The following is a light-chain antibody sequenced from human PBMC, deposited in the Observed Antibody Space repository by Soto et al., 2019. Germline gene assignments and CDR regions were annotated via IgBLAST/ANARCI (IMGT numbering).Light chain of an antibody. Sequence: EIVMTQSPATLSVSPGERATLSCRASQRVSSNLAWYQQKPGQAPRLLIYGASTRATGIPARFSGSGSGTEFTLTISSLQSVDFAGYYCQQYNNWPRWTFGQGTKVEIK. CDR3: QQYNNWPRWT. V-gene: IGKV3-15*01. CDR2: GAS. CDR1: QRVSSN. J-gene: IGKJ1*01.